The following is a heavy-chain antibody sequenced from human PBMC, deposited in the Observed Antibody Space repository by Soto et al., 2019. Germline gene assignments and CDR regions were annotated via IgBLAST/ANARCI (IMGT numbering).Heavy chain of an antibody. V-gene: IGHV1-46*01. CDR3: ARDPRRITMIVVVTDFDY. D-gene: IGHD3-22*01. Sequence: ASVKVSCKASGYTFTSYYMHWVRQAPGQGLEWMGIINPSGGSTSYAQKFQGRVTMTRDTSTSTVYMELSSLRSEDTAVYYCARDPRRITMIVVVTDFDYWGQGTLVTVSS. CDR2: INPSGGST. J-gene: IGHJ4*02. CDR1: GYTFTSYY.